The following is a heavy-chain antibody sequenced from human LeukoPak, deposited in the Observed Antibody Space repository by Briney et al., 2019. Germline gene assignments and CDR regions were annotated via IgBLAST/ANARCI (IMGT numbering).Heavy chain of an antibody. V-gene: IGHV4-39*01. J-gene: IGHJ4*02. D-gene: IGHD2-2*01. CDR1: GGSISSSSYY. CDR2: IYYSGST. Sequence: SGTLSLTCTVSGGSISSSSYYWGWIRQPPGKGLEWIGSIYYSGSTYYNPSLKSRVTISVDTSKNQFSLKLSSVTAADTAVYYCARVPAALFIDYWGQGTLVTVSS. CDR3: ARVPAALFIDY.